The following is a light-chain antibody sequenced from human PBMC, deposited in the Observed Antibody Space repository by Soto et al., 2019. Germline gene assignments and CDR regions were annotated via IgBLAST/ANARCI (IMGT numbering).Light chain of an antibody. J-gene: IGLJ3*02. V-gene: IGLV2-14*01. CDR1: SSDVGGYKY. CDR2: EVS. CDR3: SSYTTSGTPV. Sequence: QSALTQPASVSGSPGQSITISCTGTSSDVGGYKYVSWYQQHPDKAPKLIIFEVSNRPSGISSRFSGSKSGNTASLTISGLQAEDEADYFCSSYTTSGTPVFGGGTKLTVL.